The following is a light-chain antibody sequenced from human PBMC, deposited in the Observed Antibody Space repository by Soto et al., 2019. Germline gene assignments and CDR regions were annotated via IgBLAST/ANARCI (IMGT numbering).Light chain of an antibody. CDR1: SSDVGAYNY. V-gene: IGLV2-14*03. J-gene: IGLJ2*01. CDR3: TSYRGGSSLEV. CDR2: DVS. Sequence: QSALTQPASVSGSPGQSITISCTGTSSDVGAYNYVSWYQQHPGKAPKLMIYDVSNRPSGVSNRFSGSKSGNTASLIISGLQAEDEADYYCTSYRGGSSLEVFGGGTKVTVL.